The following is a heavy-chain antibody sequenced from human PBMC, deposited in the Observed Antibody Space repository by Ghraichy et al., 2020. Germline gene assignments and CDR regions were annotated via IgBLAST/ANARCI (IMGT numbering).Heavy chain of an antibody. Sequence: SETLSLTCTVSGGSISSSSYYWGWIRQPPGKGLEWIGSIYYSGSTYYNPSLKSRVTISLDTSKNQFSLKLSSVTAADTAVYYCARDEGDIVVVPAAIPRGKGTFGYWGQGTLVTVSS. CDR3: ARDEGDIVVVPAAIPRGKGTFGY. CDR1: GGSISSSSYY. D-gene: IGHD2-2*02. J-gene: IGHJ4*02. V-gene: IGHV4-39*07. CDR2: IYYSGST.